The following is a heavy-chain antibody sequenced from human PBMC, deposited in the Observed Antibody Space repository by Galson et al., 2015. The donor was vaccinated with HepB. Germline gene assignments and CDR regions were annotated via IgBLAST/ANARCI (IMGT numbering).Heavy chain of an antibody. CDR1: GFTFSSYG. CDR2: ISYDGSNK. D-gene: IGHD2-15*01. V-gene: IGHV3-30*18. CDR3: AKAGVVVVAAKGDWFDP. J-gene: IGHJ5*02. Sequence: SLRLSCAASGFTFSSYGMHWVRQAPGKGLEWVAVISYDGSNKYYADSVKGRFTISRDNSKNTLYLQMNSLRAEDTAVYYCAKAGVVVVAAKGDWFDPWGQGTLVTVSS.